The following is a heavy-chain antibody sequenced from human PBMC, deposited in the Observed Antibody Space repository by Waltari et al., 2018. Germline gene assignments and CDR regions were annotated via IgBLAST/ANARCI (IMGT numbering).Heavy chain of an antibody. J-gene: IGHJ5*02. V-gene: IGHV3-21*01. CDR3: AREPGIAAAGVGFDP. CDR2: ISSSSSYI. D-gene: IGHD6-13*01. CDR1: GFTFSSYS. Sequence: EVQLVESGGGLVKPGGSLRLSCAASGFTFSSYSMNWVRQAPGKGLEWVSSISSSSSYIYYADSVKGRFTISRDNAKNSLYLQMNSLRAEDTAVYYCAREPGIAAAGVGFDPWGQGTLVTVSS.